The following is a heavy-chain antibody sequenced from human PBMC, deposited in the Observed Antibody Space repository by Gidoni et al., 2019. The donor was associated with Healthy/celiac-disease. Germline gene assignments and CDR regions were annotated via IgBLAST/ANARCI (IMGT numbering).Heavy chain of an antibody. J-gene: IGHJ4*02. Sequence: QVPLVESGGGVVQPGRSLRLSCAASGFTFSSYGMHWVRQAPGKGLEWVAVIWYDGSNKYYADSVKGRFTISRDNSKNTLYLQMNSLRAEDTAVYYCARGFDRGIAAAGTFDFDYWGQGTLVTVSS. CDR2: IWYDGSNK. V-gene: IGHV3-33*01. D-gene: IGHD6-13*01. CDR3: ARGFDRGIAAAGTFDFDY. CDR1: GFTFSSYG.